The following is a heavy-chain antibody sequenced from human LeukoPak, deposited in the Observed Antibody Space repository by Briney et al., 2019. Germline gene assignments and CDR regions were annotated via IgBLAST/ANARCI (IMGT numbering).Heavy chain of an antibody. J-gene: IGHJ4*02. V-gene: IGHV1-18*01. CDR2: ISPYNGNT. CDR1: GYTFTSYG. Sequence: ASAKVSCKASGYTFTSYGISWVRQAPGQGLEWMGWISPYNGNTNSVQKLQGRVTMTTDTSTSTVYMELRSLRSDDTAVYYCAPRYDSSGLDYWGQGTLVTVSS. D-gene: IGHD3-22*01. CDR3: APRYDSSGLDY.